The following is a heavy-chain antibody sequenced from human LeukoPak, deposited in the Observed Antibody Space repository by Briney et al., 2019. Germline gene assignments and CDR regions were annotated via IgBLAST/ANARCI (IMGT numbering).Heavy chain of an antibody. CDR2: IKNDGSEK. Sequence: GGSLRLSCAASGFVFRNYFMSWVRQAPGKGLEWVASIKNDGSEKYYVDSVRGRYTIPRDNTKNSLYLQMSSLRAEDTAVYYCATDRGWRTSGYYLYYFEYWGQGTLVTFSS. D-gene: IGHD3-3*01. V-gene: IGHV3-7*01. J-gene: IGHJ4*02. CDR3: ATDRGWRTSGYYLYYFEY. CDR1: GFVFRNYF.